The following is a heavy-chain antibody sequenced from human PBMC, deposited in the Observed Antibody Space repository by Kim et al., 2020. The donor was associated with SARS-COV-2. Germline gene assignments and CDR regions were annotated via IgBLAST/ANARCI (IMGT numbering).Heavy chain of an antibody. Sequence: GGSLRLSCAASGFTFDDYAMHWVRQAPGKGLEWVSGISWNIGSIGYADSVKGRFTISSDHAKNPLYLQMNSLRAEDTALYYCAKDIRSGSYYDSYYGLDDWGQGTTVTVSS. CDR3: AKDIRSGSYYDSYYGLDD. D-gene: IGHD1-26*01. J-gene: IGHJ6*02. CDR2: ISWNIGSI. CDR1: GFTFDDYA. V-gene: IGHV3-9*01.